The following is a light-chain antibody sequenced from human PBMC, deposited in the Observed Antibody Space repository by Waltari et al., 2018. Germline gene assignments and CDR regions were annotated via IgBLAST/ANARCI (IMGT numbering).Light chain of an antibody. CDR1: QSVSSY. J-gene: IGKJ2*01. Sequence: EIVLTQSPATLSLSPGERATLSCRASQSVSSYLAWYQPKPGQAPRLLIYDASNTATGLPARFSGSGSGTDFTLPISSLEPADFAVYYCQQRSNWYTFGQGTKLEIK. CDR3: QQRSNWYT. CDR2: DAS. V-gene: IGKV3-11*01.